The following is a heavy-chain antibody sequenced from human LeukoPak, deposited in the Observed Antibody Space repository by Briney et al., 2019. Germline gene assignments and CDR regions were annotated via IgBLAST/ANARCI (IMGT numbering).Heavy chain of an antibody. J-gene: IGHJ4*02. CDR1: GFTFKNYA. Sequence: GGSLRLSCAASGFTFKNYAMSWVRQAPGKGLEWVAAISGNGRGDIYYTDSVKGRFTISRDNSKNTLYLQMNSLRAEDTAVYYCANEGRYCSSTSCYEDFDYWGQGTLVTVSS. D-gene: IGHD2-2*01. CDR2: ISGNGRGDI. V-gene: IGHV3-23*01. CDR3: ANEGRYCSSTSCYEDFDY.